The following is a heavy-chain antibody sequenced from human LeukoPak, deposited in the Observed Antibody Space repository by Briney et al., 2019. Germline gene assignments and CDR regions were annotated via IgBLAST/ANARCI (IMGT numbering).Heavy chain of an antibody. CDR1: GGTFSSYA. D-gene: IGHD3-16*02. J-gene: IGHJ4*02. Sequence: GASVKVSCKASGGTFSSYAISWVRQAPGQGLEWMGGIIPIFGTANYAQKFQGRVTITSDTSASTAHMELSGLRSEDAAVYYCARLPGGLGRYYFEYWGQGTLVAVSS. CDR2: IIPIFGTA. CDR3: ARLPGGLGRYYFEY. V-gene: IGHV1-69*05.